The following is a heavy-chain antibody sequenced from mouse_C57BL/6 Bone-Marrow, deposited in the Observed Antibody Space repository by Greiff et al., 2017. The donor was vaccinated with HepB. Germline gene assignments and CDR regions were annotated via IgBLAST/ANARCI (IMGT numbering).Heavy chain of an antibody. D-gene: IGHD2-10*02. CDR1: GFTFSDYY. Sequence: EVKLMESGGGLVQPGGSLKLSCAASGFTFSDYYMYWVRQTPEKRLEWVAYISNGGGSTYYPDTVKGRFTISRDNAKNTLYLQMSRLKSEDTAMYYCARGNLGRPYYAMDYWGQGTSVTVSS. CDR3: ARGNLGRPYYAMDY. J-gene: IGHJ4*01. CDR2: ISNGGGST. V-gene: IGHV5-12*01.